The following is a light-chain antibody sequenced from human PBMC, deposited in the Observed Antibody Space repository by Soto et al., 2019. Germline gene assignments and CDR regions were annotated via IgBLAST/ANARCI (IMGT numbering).Light chain of an antibody. Sequence: PVLTHPASVSGSPGQSITISCAGTGSDLRAYNLVSWYQQHPGKAPNLIICEVSTRPSGISNRFSGSKSGDTASLTISVLQAEDEADYFCCSYAGKVAYVFGTGTKVTVL. J-gene: IGLJ1*01. CDR2: EVS. CDR1: GSDLRAYNL. V-gene: IGLV2-23*02. CDR3: CSYAGKVAYV.